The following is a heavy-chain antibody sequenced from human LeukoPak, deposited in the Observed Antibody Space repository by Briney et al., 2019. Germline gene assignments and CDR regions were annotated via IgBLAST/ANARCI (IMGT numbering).Heavy chain of an antibody. J-gene: IGHJ3*01. Sequence: ASVKVSCKASGYTFTTYYISWARQAPGQGLEWMGWISAYNGNTNYAQKFQGRVTMTTDTPTSTAYMELRSLRSDDTAVYYCAREEGAPIAAANVWGLGTMVTVSS. D-gene: IGHD6-13*01. CDR1: GYTFTTYY. CDR2: ISAYNGNT. V-gene: IGHV1-18*01. CDR3: AREEGAPIAAANV.